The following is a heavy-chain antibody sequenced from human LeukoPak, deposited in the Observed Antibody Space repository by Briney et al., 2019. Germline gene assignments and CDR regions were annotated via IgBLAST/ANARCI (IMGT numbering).Heavy chain of an antibody. J-gene: IGHJ6*02. CDR3: AKGLNYDFWSGYLAVEYYYYGMDV. CDR2: ISGSGGST. D-gene: IGHD3-3*01. CDR1: GFTFSSYA. Sequence: GGSLRLSCAASGFTFSSYAMRGVRQAPRKGLEGVSAISGSGGSTYYADSVKGRFTISRDNSKNKLYLQMNSLRAEDTAVYYCAKGLNYDFWSGYLAVEYYYYGMDVWGQGTTVTVSS. V-gene: IGHV3-23*01.